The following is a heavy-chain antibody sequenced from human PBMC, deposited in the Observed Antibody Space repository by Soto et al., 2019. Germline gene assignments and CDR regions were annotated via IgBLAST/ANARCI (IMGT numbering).Heavy chain of an antibody. CDR2: IRSKAYGGTT. V-gene: IGHV3-49*04. CDR1: GFTFGDYA. D-gene: IGHD3-9*01. CDR3: TRGLVDLRYFDWLFLDYYYGMDV. J-gene: IGHJ6*02. Sequence: PGGSLRLSCTASGFTFGDYAMSWVRQAPGKGLGWVGFIRSKAYGGTTEYAASVKGRFTISRDDSKSIAYLQMNSLKTEDTAVYYCTRGLVDLRYFDWLFLDYYYGMDVWGQGTTVTFSS.